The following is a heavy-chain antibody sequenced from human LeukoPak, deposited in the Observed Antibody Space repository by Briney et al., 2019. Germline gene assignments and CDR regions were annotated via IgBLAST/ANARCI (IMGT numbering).Heavy chain of an antibody. CDR2: INADGSTA. V-gene: IGHV3-74*01. CDR1: GFTFGNSW. J-gene: IGHJ5*02. Sequence: GGSLRLSCAASGFTFGNSWVHWVRQAPGKGLVWVSLINADGSTATYADSVKGRFTISRDNAKNSLYLQMNSLRAEDTAVYYCARDGPWFDPWGQGTLVTVSS. CDR3: ARDGPWFDP.